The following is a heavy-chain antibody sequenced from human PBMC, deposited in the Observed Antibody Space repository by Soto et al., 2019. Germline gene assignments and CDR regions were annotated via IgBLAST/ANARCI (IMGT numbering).Heavy chain of an antibody. D-gene: IGHD2-15*01. J-gene: IGHJ5*02. V-gene: IGHV5-51*01. CDR2: IYPGDSDT. CDR1: GYSFTSYW. Sequence: HGESLKISCKGSGYSFTSYWIGWVRQMPGKGLEWMGIIYPGDSDTRYSPSFQGQVTISADKSISTAYLQWSSLKASDTAMYYCARLLVPLYCSGGSCYSGWFDPWGQGTLVTVSS. CDR3: ARLLVPLYCSGGSCYSGWFDP.